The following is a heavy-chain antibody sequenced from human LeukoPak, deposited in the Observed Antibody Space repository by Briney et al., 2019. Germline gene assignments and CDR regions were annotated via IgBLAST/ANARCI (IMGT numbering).Heavy chain of an antibody. Sequence: GGSLRLSCAASRFTFSNYGMHWVRQAPGKGLEWVAIISYDGSNKYYADSVKGRFTISRDNPKNTLYLQMNSLRVEDSAVYYCAKTGNYNWNGFDYWGQGTLVTVSS. J-gene: IGHJ4*02. V-gene: IGHV3-30*18. CDR1: RFTFSNYG. D-gene: IGHD1-20*01. CDR2: ISYDGSNK. CDR3: AKTGNYNWNGFDY.